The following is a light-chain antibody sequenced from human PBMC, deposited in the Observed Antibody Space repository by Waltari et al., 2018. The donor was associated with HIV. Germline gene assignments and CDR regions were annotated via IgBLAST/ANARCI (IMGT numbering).Light chain of an antibody. CDR3: QQYNSDPT. CDR1: QGISKW. Sequence: DIHMTQSPSTLSAFVGDRVTITCRASQGISKWLALYQQKPGKATKLLIPKASVLENGVSSIFSGSRVGTDFTLISGSLEPDVFAKYYCQQYNSDPTFGQGTRLEMK. J-gene: IGKJ1*01. CDR2: KAS. V-gene: IGKV1-5*03.